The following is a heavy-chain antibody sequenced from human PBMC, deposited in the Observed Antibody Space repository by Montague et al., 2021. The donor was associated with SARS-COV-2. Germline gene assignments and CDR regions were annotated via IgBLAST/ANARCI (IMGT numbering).Heavy chain of an antibody. CDR1: GGSIFSNSFY. CDR3: ARSTVGTSHFDY. CDR2: VLSSGST. D-gene: IGHD1-26*01. Sequence: SETLSLTCTVSGGSIFSNSFYWGWIRQSPGQGLEWIVNVLSSGSTFYNPSLRSRVTMSEDMSKNQFSLKLMSVTAADTAVYYCARSTVGTSHFDYWGQGTLVTVSS. V-gene: IGHV4-39*01. J-gene: IGHJ4*02.